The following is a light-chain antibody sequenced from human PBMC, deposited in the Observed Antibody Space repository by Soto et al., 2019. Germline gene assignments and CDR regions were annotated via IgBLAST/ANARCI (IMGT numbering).Light chain of an antibody. Sequence: QSALTQPASVSGSPGQSITISCTGTSSDVGGYNYVSWYQQHPGKAPKLLIYEVSNRPSGDSNRFSGSKSGNTASLTISGLQAEDEADYYCSSYTSSSTLLYVFGTGTKVTVL. CDR1: SSDVGGYNY. CDR3: SSYTSSSTLLYV. CDR2: EVS. J-gene: IGLJ1*01. V-gene: IGLV2-14*01.